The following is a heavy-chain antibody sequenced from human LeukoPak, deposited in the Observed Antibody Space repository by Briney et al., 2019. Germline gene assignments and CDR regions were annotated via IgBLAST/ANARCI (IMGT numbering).Heavy chain of an antibody. CDR2: INHSGST. D-gene: IGHD3-10*01. Sequence: ASETLSLTCAVYGGSFSGYYWSWIRQPPGKGLEWIGEINHSGSTNYNPSLKSRVTISVDTSKNQFSLKLSSVIAADTAVYYCARVAREPYYYGAWSYWPSVIGMDVWGQGTTVTVSS. CDR1: GGSFSGYY. J-gene: IGHJ6*02. CDR3: ARVAREPYYYGAWSYWPSVIGMDV. V-gene: IGHV4-34*01.